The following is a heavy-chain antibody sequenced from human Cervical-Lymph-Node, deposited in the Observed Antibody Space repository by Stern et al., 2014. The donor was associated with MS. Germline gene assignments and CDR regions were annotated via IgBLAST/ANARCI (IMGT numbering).Heavy chain of an antibody. V-gene: IGHV3-9*02. CDR1: GFTSVPGA. D-gene: IGHD3-16*01. J-gene: IGHJ4*02. CDR3: IRETTNGGLDY. Sequence: EVHLVESGGGLIQPGGSLRLSFVGSGFTSVPGAMHWLRQLPGKGLAWVSGISGNSEAIGYAASVKGRFTVSRDNAENSLYLQMSSLRPEDSALYYCIRETTNGGLDYWGRGALVTVSS. CDR2: ISGNSEAI.